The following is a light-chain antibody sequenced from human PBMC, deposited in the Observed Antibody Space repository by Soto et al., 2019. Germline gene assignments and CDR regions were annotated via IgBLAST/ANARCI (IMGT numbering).Light chain of an antibody. CDR3: SSYTSSSTRV. J-gene: IGLJ1*01. CDR1: SSDIGGYNY. CDR2: DVS. Sequence: SVLTQPASVSRSPGQSITISCTGTSSDIGGYNYVSWYQQHPGKAPKLMIYDVSNRPSGVSNRYSGSKSGNTASLTISGLQAEDEDDYYCSSYTSSSTRVFGTGTKVTVL. V-gene: IGLV2-14*01.